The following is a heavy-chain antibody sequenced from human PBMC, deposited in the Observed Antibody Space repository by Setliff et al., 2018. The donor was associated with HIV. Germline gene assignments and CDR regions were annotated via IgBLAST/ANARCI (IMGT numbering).Heavy chain of an antibody. D-gene: IGHD3-3*01. V-gene: IGHV4-34*01. CDR2: INHSGST. CDR3: ARVRTNWDYDFWSGHISSDYFDY. Sequence: PSETLSLTCAVYGGSFSGYYWSWIRQPPGKGLEWIGEINHSGSTNYNPSPKSRVTISVDTSKNQFSLKLSSVTAADTAVYYCARVRTNWDYDFWSGHISSDYFDYWGQGTLVTVSS. J-gene: IGHJ4*02. CDR1: GGSFSGYY.